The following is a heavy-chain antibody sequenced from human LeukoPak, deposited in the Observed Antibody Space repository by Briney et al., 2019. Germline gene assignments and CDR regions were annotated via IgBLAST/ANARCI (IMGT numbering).Heavy chain of an antibody. D-gene: IGHD5-24*01. V-gene: IGHV4-59*01. Sequence: SETLSLTCTVSGDSITSYYWSWIRQPPGQGLEWIGYIYYSGSTNYNPSLKSRVTISVDTSKNQFSLMLSSVTAADTAVDYCARVRRGEMATITTLWYFDLWGRGTLVTVSS. J-gene: IGHJ2*01. CDR3: ARVRRGEMATITTLWYFDL. CDR2: IYYSGST. CDR1: GDSITSYY.